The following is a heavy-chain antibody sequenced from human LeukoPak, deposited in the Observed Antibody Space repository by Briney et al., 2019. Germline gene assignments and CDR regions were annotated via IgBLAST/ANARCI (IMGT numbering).Heavy chain of an antibody. V-gene: IGHV3-23*01. J-gene: IGHJ4*02. CDR1: SFSFSTYA. CDR3: ARDTRPGYSGGWYYFDY. CDR2: ITDTGDRT. Sequence: GGSLRLSCAVASFSFSTYAMSWVRQAPGKGLEWVSSITDTGDRTYYTDSVKGRFTISRDNSWNTLSLQMNNLRGEDTARYYCARDTRPGYSGGWYYFDYWGQGALVTVSS. D-gene: IGHD6-19*01.